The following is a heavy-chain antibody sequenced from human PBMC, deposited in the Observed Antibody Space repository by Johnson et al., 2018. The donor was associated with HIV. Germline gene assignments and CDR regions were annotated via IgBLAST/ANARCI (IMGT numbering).Heavy chain of an antibody. CDR2: IKSKTDGGTT. V-gene: IGHV3-15*01. Sequence: VQLVESGGGLVKPGGSLRLSCAASGFTFSNAWMSWVRQAPGKGLEWVGRIKSKTDGGTTDYAAPVKGRFSISRDNSKNTLYLQMNSLRAEDTAVYYCARDCTGGVCSDAFDIWGQGTMVTVSS. CDR1: GFTFSNAW. CDR3: ARDCTGGVCSDAFDI. D-gene: IGHD2-8*02. J-gene: IGHJ3*02.